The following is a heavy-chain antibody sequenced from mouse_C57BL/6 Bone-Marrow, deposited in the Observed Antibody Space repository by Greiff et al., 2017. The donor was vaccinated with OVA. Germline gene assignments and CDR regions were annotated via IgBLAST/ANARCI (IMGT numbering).Heavy chain of an antibody. CDR1: GYAFSSSW. CDR3: ARGRFMFAY. D-gene: IGHD1-2*01. CDR2: IYPGDGDT. Sequence: VQLQQSGPELVKPGASVKISCKASGYAFSSSWMNWVKQRPGKGLEWIGRIYPGDGDTNYNGKFKGKATLTADKSSSTAYMQLSSLTSEDSAVYFCARGRFMFAYWGQGTLVTVSA. V-gene: IGHV1-82*01. J-gene: IGHJ3*01.